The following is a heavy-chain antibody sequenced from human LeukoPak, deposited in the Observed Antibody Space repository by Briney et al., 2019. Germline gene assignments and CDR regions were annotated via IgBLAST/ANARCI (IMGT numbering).Heavy chain of an antibody. V-gene: IGHV3-30-3*01. D-gene: IGHD2-15*01. CDR1: GFTFSSDA. CDR2: ISYDGSNK. J-gene: IGHJ4*02. Sequence: GRSLRLSCAASGFTFSSDAMHWVRQAPGKGLECVAVISYDGSNKYYADSVKGRFTISRDNSKNTLYLQMNSLRAEDTAVYYCARDLTTSGGFDYWGQGTLVTVSS. CDR3: ARDLTTSGGFDY.